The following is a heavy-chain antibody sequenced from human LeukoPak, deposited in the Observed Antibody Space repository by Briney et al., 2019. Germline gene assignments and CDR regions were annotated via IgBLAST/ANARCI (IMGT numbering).Heavy chain of an antibody. CDR1: GFTFSSYG. CDR3: AKSDVYGDTLYYFDY. CDR2: ISGSGGST. Sequence: GGSLRLSCAASGFTFSSYGMSWVRQAPGKGLEWVSAISGSGGSTYYADSVKGRFTISRDNSKNTLYLQMNSLRAEDTAVYYCAKSDVYGDTLYYFDYWGQGTLVTVSS. J-gene: IGHJ4*02. V-gene: IGHV3-23*01. D-gene: IGHD4-17*01.